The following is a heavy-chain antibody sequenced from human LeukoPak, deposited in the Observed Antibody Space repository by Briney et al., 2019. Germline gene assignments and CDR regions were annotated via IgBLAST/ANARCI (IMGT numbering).Heavy chain of an antibody. Sequence: ASVKVSCKASGYTFTGYYMHWVRQAPGQGLEWMGRINPNSGGTNYAQKFQGRVTMTRDTSISTAYMELSRLRSDDTAVYYCASGDILTGYYSGYYFDYWGQGTLVTFSS. CDR3: ASGDILTGYYSGYYFDY. CDR1: GYTFTGYY. CDR2: INPNSGGT. D-gene: IGHD3-9*01. V-gene: IGHV1-2*06. J-gene: IGHJ4*02.